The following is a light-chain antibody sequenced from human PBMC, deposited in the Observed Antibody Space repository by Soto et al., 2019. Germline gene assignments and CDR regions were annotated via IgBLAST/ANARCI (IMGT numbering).Light chain of an antibody. CDR3: CSYAGSYVV. CDR2: DVN. CDR1: SSDVGGYNY. J-gene: IGLJ7*01. V-gene: IGLV2-11*01. Sequence: QSALTQPRSVSGSPGQSVTISCTGTSSDVGGYNYVSWYHQHPGKAPKLMIYDVNKRPSGVPDRFSGSKSGNTASLTISGLQADDEADYYCCSYAGSYVVFGGGTQLTVL.